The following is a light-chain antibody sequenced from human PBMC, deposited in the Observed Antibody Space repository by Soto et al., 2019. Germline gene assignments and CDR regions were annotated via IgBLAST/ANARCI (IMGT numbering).Light chain of an antibody. CDR3: QQTYSTPYT. V-gene: IGKV1-39*01. J-gene: IGKJ2*01. CDR2: AAS. Sequence: DIQMTQSPSSLSASVGDRVTITCRASQSISSYLNWYQQKPGKAPKLLIYAASSLQSGVPSRFRGSGSGTYFTLTISSLQPEDFAAYYCQQTYSTPYTFGHGTKLEIK. CDR1: QSISSY.